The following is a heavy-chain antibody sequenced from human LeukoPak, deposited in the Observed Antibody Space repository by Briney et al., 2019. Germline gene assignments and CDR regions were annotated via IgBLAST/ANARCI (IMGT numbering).Heavy chain of an antibody. CDR1: GFTFSSYS. Sequence: GGFLRLSCAASGFTFSSYSMNWVRQAPGKGLEWVSSISSSSSYIYYADSVKGRFTISRDNAKNSLYLQMNSLRAEDTAVYYCARYLATSYYYYYYMDVWGKGTTVTVSS. J-gene: IGHJ6*03. CDR2: ISSSSSYI. CDR3: ARYLATSYYYYYYMDV. V-gene: IGHV3-21*01. D-gene: IGHD5-12*01.